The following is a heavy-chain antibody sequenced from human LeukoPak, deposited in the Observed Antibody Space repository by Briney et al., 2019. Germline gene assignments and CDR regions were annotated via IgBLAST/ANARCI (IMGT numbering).Heavy chain of an antibody. V-gene: IGHV4-39*07. CDR1: GGSISSSSYY. D-gene: IGHD1-26*01. Sequence: SETLSLTCTVSGGSISSSSYYWSWIRQPPGKGLEWIGEINHSGSTNYNPSLKSRVTISVDTSKNQFSLKLSSVTAADTAVYYCARDLRVGVATLHSFDIWGQGTMVTVSS. CDR3: ARDLRVGVATLHSFDI. J-gene: IGHJ3*02. CDR2: INHSGST.